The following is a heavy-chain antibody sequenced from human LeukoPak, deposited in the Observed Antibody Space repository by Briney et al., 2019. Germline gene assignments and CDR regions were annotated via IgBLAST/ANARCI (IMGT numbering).Heavy chain of an antibody. CDR2: FDPEDGET. Sequence: GSSVKVXXXVSGYTLTELSMHWVRQAPGKGLEWMGGFDPEDGETIYAQKFQGRVTMTEDTSTDTAYMELSSLRSEDTAVYYCATEGYSFDYWGQGTLVTVSS. CDR1: GYTLTELS. D-gene: IGHD2-15*01. V-gene: IGHV1-24*01. CDR3: ATEGYSFDY. J-gene: IGHJ4*02.